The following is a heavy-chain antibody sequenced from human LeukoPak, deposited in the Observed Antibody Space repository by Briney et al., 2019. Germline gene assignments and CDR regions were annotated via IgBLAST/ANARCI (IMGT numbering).Heavy chain of an antibody. V-gene: IGHV4-34*01. D-gene: IGHD3-10*01. CDR2: INHSGST. J-gene: IGHJ4*02. CDR3: ARVHPVDYYGSGSGFDY. CDR1: GGSFSGYY. Sequence: PSETLSLTCAVYGGSFSGYYWSWIRQPPGRGLQWIGEINHSGSTNYYPSLKSRVTISVDTSKNQFSLKLSSVTAADTAVYYCARVHPVDYYGSGSGFDYWGQGTLVTVSS.